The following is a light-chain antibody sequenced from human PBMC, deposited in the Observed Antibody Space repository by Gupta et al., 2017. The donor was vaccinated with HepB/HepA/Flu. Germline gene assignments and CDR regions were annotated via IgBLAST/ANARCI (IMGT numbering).Light chain of an antibody. CDR2: DVT. V-gene: IGLV2-14*03. CDR1: ASDVGGYNY. CDR3: ISYTITDTYV. J-gene: IGLJ2*01. Sequence: QSALTQPASVSGSPGQSITISCTGTASDVGGYNYVSWYQQHPANAHNLIIFDVTRRPSRVASRFSGSKSGNTASLTISGLKAEDEAFYYCISYTITDTYVFGGGTKLTVL.